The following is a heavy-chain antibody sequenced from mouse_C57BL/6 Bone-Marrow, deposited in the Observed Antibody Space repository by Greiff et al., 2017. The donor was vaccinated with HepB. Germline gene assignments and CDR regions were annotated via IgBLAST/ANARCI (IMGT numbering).Heavy chain of an antibody. CDR2: ISYDGSN. J-gene: IGHJ3*01. CDR1: GYSITSGYY. CDR3: ARACGSRTWFAY. V-gene: IGHV3-6*01. Sequence: EVKVEESGPGLVKPSQSLSLTCSVTGYSITSGYYWNWIRQFPGNKLEWMGYISYDGSNNYNPSLKNRISITRDTSKNQFFLKLNSVTTEDTATYYCARACGSRTWFAYWGQGTLVTVSA. D-gene: IGHD1-1*01.